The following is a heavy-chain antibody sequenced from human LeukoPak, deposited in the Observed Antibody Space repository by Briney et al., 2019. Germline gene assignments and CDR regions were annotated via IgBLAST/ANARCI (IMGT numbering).Heavy chain of an antibody. CDR2: MHPNSDDT. CDR3: ARHFGTGDNFDY. D-gene: IGHD1-1*01. V-gene: IGHV1-8*01. CDR1: GYTFTNND. Sequence: ASVKCSCKASGYTFTNNDIHWVRQATEQGLEWMGWMHPNSDDTGYAQKFQGRVTMTRNTSISTAYMELSSLRPEDTAVYYCARHFGTGDNFDYWGQGTLLIVSS. J-gene: IGHJ4*02.